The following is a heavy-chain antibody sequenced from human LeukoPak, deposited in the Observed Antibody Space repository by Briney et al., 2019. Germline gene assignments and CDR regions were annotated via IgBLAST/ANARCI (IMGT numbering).Heavy chain of an antibody. D-gene: IGHD6-19*01. CDR2: MYHSGPT. CDR1: GDSISSRSW. Sequence: SETLSLTCTVSGDSISSRSWWNWVRQPPGKGLEWIGEMYHSGPTNYKPSLNSRVTISVDKSKNQFSLKLTSVTAADTAFYYCAKDVGSLAGNSWGQGTLVTVSS. CDR3: AKDVGSLAGNS. V-gene: IGHV4-4*02. J-gene: IGHJ4*02.